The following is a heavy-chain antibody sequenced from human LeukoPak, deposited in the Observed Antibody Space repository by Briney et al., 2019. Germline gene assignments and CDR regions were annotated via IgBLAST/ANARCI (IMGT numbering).Heavy chain of an antibody. D-gene: IGHD3-22*01. V-gene: IGHV3-23*01. CDR2: ISGSGGST. J-gene: IGHJ4*02. Sequence: GGSLRLSCAASGFTFSSYSMNWVRQAPGKGLEWVSAISGSGGSTYYADSVKGRFTISRDNSKNTLYLQMNSLRAEDTAVYYCASQGYYYDSSGYYYWGQGTLVTVSS. CDR3: ASQGYYYDSSGYYY. CDR1: GFTFSSYS.